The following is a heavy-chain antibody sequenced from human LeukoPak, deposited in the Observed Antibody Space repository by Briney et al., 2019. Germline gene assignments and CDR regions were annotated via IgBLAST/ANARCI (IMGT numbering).Heavy chain of an antibody. CDR2: ISSSGSTV. J-gene: IGHJ6*02. CDR3: ARALERDGMDV. CDR1: GFTFSDYY. V-gene: IGHV3-11*01. D-gene: IGHD1-1*01. Sequence: GGSLRLSWAASGFTFSDYYMSWIRQAPGKGLEWVSYISSSGSTVYYADSVKGRFTISRDNAKNSLYLQMNSLRAEDTAVYYCARALERDGMDVWGQGTTVTVSS.